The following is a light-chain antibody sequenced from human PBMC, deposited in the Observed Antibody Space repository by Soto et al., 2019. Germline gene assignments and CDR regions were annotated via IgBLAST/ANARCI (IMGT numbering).Light chain of an antibody. CDR2: EVS. Sequence: QSALTQPASVSGSPGQSITISCTGTSTNVGGYNYVSWYQHHPGKAPKLIIYEVSNRPSGVSNRLSGSKSANTASLSISGLQAEDEADYYCRSRSGSGGPGVFGGGTKLTVL. CDR3: RSRSGSGGPGV. V-gene: IGLV2-14*01. CDR1: STNVGGYNY. J-gene: IGLJ3*02.